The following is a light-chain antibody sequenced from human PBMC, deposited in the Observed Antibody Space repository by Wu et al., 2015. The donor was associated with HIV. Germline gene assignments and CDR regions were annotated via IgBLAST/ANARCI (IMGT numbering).Light chain of an antibody. CDR1: QSVSSSY. V-gene: IGKV3-20*01. Sequence: EIVLTQSPGTLSLSPGERATLSCRASQSVSSSYLAWYQQKPGQAPRLLIYGASSRATGIPDRFSGSGSGTDFTLTISRLEPDDFAVYYCQQYGSSFTFGLGPSGYQT. J-gene: IGKJ3*01. CDR2: GAS. CDR3: QQYGSSFT.